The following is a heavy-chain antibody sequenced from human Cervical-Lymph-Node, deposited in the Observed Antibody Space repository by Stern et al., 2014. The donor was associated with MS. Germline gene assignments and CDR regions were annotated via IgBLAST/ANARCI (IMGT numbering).Heavy chain of an antibody. V-gene: IGHV1-18*01. Sequence: VQLVQSGPEVKKPGASVKVSCKASGYTFTNYGLSWVRQAPGQGLEWMGWISAYNGNPYYTQNLQDRVPMTTDTSTNTAYMELRSLRSDDTAAYFCARGGTTSAANYYYYGLDVWGQGTTVTVSS. J-gene: IGHJ6*02. CDR2: ISAYNGNP. D-gene: IGHD3-16*01. CDR3: ARGGTTSAANYYYYGLDV. CDR1: GYTFTNYG.